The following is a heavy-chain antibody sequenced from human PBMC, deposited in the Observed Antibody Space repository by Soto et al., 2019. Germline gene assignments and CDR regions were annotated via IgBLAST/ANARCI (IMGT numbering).Heavy chain of an antibody. CDR3: VRGFGLAGAHYYGMDV. D-gene: IGHD3-3*01. V-gene: IGHV1-8*01. CDR1: GYTFTSYD. CDR2: MNPNSGNT. Sequence: QVQLVQSGAEVKKPGASVKVSCKASGYTFTSYDINWVRQATGQGLEWMGWMNPNSGNTGYAQKFQGRVTMTRNTSISTAYMELSSLRSEDTAVYYCVRGFGLAGAHYYGMDVWGQGTTVTVSS. J-gene: IGHJ6*02.